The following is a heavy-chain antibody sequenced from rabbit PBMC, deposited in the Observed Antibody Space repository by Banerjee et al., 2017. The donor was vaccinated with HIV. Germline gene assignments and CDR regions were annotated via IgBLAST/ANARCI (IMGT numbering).Heavy chain of an antibody. Sequence: QEQLEESGGDLVKPEGSLTLTCTASGFDFSNIPICWVRQPPGKGLEWIACIDTGTVSTYYASWAKGRFTISKTSSTTVTLQMTSLTAADTATYFCARDTGAGYADYAYAFSLWGQGTLVTVS. CDR1: GFDFSNIP. CDR3: ARDTGAGYADYAYAFSL. D-gene: IGHD6-1*01. J-gene: IGHJ3*01. CDR2: IDTGTVST. V-gene: IGHV1S45*01.